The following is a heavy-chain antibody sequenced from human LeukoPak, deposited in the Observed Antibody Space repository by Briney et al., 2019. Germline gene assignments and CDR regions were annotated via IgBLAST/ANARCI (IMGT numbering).Heavy chain of an antibody. CDR3: ARDPLAAAGPAEYFQH. J-gene: IGHJ1*01. CDR2: ISAYNGNT. Sequence: GASVKVSCKASGYTFTSYYMHWVRQAPGQGLEWMGWISAYNGNTNYAQKLQGRVTMTTDTSTSTAYMELRSLRSDDTAVYYCARDPLAAAGPAEYFQHWGQGTLVTVSS. D-gene: IGHD6-13*01. V-gene: IGHV1-18*04. CDR1: GYTFTSYY.